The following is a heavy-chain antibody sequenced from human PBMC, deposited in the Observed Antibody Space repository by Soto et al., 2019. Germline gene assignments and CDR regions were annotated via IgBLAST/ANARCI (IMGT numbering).Heavy chain of an antibody. CDR3: ATPVTSGYQALEV. J-gene: IGHJ3*01. D-gene: IGHD3-22*01. V-gene: IGHV4-39*01. CDR2: IYSSGST. Sequence: SETLSLTCTVSGGSISRSTYYWGWLRQPPGKGLEWIGSIYSSGSTYYHPSLKSRVTISVDTSKNQFFLRLSSVTAADTAVYYCATPVTSGYQALEVWGQGTMVTVSS. CDR1: GGSISRSTYY.